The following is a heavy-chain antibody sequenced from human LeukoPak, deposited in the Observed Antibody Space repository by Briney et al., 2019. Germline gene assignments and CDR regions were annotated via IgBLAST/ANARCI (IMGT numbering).Heavy chain of an antibody. D-gene: IGHD5-18*01. CDR3: AKGERYSYGPPFDY. CDR1: GFTFDDYA. CDR2: ISWNSGSI. V-gene: IGHV3-9*01. Sequence: GGSLRLSCAASGFTFDDYAMHWVRQAPGKGLEWVSGISWNSGSIGYADSVKGRFTISRDNAKNSLYLQMNSLRAEDTAVYYCAKGERYSYGPPFDYWGQGTLVTVSS. J-gene: IGHJ4*02.